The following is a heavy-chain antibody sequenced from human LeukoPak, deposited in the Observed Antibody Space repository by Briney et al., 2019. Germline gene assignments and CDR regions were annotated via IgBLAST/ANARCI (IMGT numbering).Heavy chain of an antibody. J-gene: IGHJ6*03. CDR1: GFTFSTYG. V-gene: IGHV3-30*02. Sequence: PGGSLTLSCAAAGFTFSTYGMVWVRPAPGKGLEWVASIRYDGSNKYYVDSVKGRFTIARDNSKNTLYLQMNSLRAEDTAVYYCARQIEYYYYMDVWGKRTTVTVSS. D-gene: IGHD2/OR15-2a*01. CDR3: ARQIEYYYYMDV. CDR2: IRYDGSNK.